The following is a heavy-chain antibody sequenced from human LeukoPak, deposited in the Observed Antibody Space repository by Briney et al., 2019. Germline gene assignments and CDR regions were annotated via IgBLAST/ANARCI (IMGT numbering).Heavy chain of an antibody. V-gene: IGHV3-7*01. D-gene: IGHD6-19*01. J-gene: IGHJ4*02. CDR2: IKQDGSEK. CDR1: GFTFTRFW. Sequence: GGSLRLSCAASGFTFTRFWMSWVRQAPGKGLEWVANIKQDGSEKYYVDSVKGRFTISRDNAKNSLYLQMSSLRVEDTAVYYCARDPLAVDRDRDHWGQGTLVTVSS. CDR3: ARDPLAVDRDRDH.